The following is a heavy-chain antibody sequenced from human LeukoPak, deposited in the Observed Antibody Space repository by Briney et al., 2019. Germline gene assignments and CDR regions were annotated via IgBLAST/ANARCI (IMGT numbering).Heavy chain of an antibody. CDR2: ISWNSGSI. J-gene: IGHJ6*03. D-gene: IGHD4-11*01. V-gene: IGHV3-9*03. Sequence: SLRLSCAASGFTFDDYAMHCVRQAPGKGLEWVSGISWNSGSIGYADSVKGRFTISRDNAKNSLYLQMNSLRAEDMALYYCAKDNSNSPYYYYYMDVWGKGTTVTVSS. CDR1: GFTFDDYA. CDR3: AKDNSNSPYYYYYMDV.